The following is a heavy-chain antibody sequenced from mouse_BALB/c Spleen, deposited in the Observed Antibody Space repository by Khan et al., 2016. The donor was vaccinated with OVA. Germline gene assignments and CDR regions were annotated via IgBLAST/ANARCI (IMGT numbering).Heavy chain of an antibody. CDR2: IWGAGST. CDR3: AKVYYAYVDGWYFEG. Sequence: QVQLKESGPGLVAPSQSLSITCTVSGFSLTNYGVSWVRQPPGKGLEWLGIIWGAGSTNYHSALRSRLSISKDNSKSQVFLKLNSLQTDDTGTYYCAKVYYAYVDGWYFEGWGAGTTVTVSS. CDR1: GFSLTNYG. D-gene: IGHD2-1*01. J-gene: IGHJ1*01. V-gene: IGHV2-3*01.